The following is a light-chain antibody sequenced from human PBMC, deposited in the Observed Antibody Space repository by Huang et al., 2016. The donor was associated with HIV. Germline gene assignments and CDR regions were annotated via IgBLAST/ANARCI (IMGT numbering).Light chain of an antibody. Sequence: DLQMTQSPSSLSASVGDRVTMTCRASQGISNYLARFQQRPRKAPKYLSYAASTLQSGVPSHFSGSGSGTDFTLTISSLQPEDFATYCCQQYYTYPITFGQGTRLEIK. J-gene: IGKJ5*01. CDR2: AAS. V-gene: IGKV1-16*02. CDR1: QGISNY. CDR3: QQYYTYPIT.